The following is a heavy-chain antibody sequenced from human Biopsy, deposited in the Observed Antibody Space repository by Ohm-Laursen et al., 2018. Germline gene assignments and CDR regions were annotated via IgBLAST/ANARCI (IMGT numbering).Heavy chain of an antibody. CDR2: ISYTGYT. J-gene: IGHJ4*02. V-gene: IGHV4-59*11. D-gene: IGHD4-23*01. CDR1: GGSFTGHY. Sequence: TLSLTCTVSGGSFTGHYWSWIRQPPGKGLEWIGYISYTGYTSYNASLKSRVTISVDTSRNHFSLRLSSLTAADTAVYYCARGSNDFGGLYFHRWGQGTLLTVSS. CDR3: ARGSNDFGGLYFHR.